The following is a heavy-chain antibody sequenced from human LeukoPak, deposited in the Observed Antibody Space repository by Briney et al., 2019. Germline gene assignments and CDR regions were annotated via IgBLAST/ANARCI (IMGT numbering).Heavy chain of an antibody. CDR3: ARLSPTSGGDY. Sequence: GESLKISCNGSGYSFTSYWIGWVRQMPGKGLEWMGIIYPGDSDTRYSPSFQGQVTLSADKAISTAYLQWSSLKASDTAMYYCARLSPTSGGDYWGQGTLVTVSS. CDR2: IYPGDSDT. D-gene: IGHD2-15*01. V-gene: IGHV5-51*01. J-gene: IGHJ4*02. CDR1: GYSFTSYW.